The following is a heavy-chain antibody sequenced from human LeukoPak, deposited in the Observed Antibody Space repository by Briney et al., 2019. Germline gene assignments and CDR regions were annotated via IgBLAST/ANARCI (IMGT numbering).Heavy chain of an antibody. D-gene: IGHD3-10*01. Sequence: ASVKVSCKASGYTFTSYGISWVRQAPGEGLEGMGWISAYNGNTNYAQKLPGRVTMTTDTSPSTAYMELRSLRSDDTAVYYCARDKYYYGSGSYYNEWGQGTLVTVSS. V-gene: IGHV1-18*01. J-gene: IGHJ4*02. CDR2: ISAYNGNT. CDR1: GYTFTSYG. CDR3: ARDKYYYGSGSYYNE.